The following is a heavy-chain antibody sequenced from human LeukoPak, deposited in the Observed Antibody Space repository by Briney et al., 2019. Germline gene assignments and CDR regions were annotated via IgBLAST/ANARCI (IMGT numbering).Heavy chain of an antibody. Sequence: SQTLSLTCTVSGGSISCGSYYWSWIRQPAGKGLEWIGRIYTSGSTNYNPSLKSRVTISVDTSKNQFSLKLSSVTAADTAVYYCARDLVNYDSSGYYYGGPFDYWGQGTLVTVSS. CDR1: GGSISCGSYY. V-gene: IGHV4-61*02. D-gene: IGHD3-22*01. CDR3: ARDLVNYDSSGYYYGGPFDY. J-gene: IGHJ4*02. CDR2: IYTSGST.